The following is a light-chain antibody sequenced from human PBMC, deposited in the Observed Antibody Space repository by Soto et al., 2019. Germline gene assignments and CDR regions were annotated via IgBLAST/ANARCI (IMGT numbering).Light chain of an antibody. Sequence: QSALTQPASVSGSLGQSITISCTGTSRDIGYYDYVSWYQQHPGKAPKLIISEVSNRPSGVSNRFSGSKSGNTASLTISGLQTEDESDYYCSSYTSSSTVILFGGGTKLTVL. J-gene: IGLJ2*01. V-gene: IGLV2-14*01. CDR1: SRDIGYYDY. CDR3: SSYTSSSTVIL. CDR2: EVS.